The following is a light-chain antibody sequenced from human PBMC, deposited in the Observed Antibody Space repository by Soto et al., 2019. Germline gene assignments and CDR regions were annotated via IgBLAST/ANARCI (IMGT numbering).Light chain of an antibody. V-gene: IGKV3-11*01. Sequence: EIVLTQSPATLSLSPGERATLSCRASQSVSSYLAWYQQKPGQAHRLLIYDASNRATGIPARFSGSGSVTDFPLSSSSLEPEAVAVYYCQQGSNVLTFGQGTRLEIK. J-gene: IGKJ5*01. CDR1: QSVSSY. CDR3: QQGSNVLT. CDR2: DAS.